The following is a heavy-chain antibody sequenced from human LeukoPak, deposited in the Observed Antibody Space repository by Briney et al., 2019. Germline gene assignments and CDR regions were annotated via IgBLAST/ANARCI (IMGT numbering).Heavy chain of an antibody. CDR2: INHSGST. J-gene: IGHJ4*02. D-gene: IGHD5/OR15-5a*01. CDR1: GGSFSGYY. V-gene: IGHV4-34*01. Sequence: PSETLSLTCAVYGGSFSGYYWSWICQPPGKGLEWIGEINHSGSTNYNPSLKSRVTISVDTSKNQFSLKLSSVTAADTAVYYCWAIVSTSKLDYWGQGTLVTVSS. CDR3: WAIVSTSKLDY.